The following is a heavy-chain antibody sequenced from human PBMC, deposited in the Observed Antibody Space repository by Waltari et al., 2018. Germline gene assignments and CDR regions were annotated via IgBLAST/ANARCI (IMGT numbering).Heavy chain of an antibody. CDR2: ISYDGSNK. Sequence: QVQLVESGGGVVQPGRSLRLSCAASGFTFSSYGMHWVRQATGKGLEWVAVISYDGSNKYYADSVKGRFTISRDNSKNTLYLQMNSLRAEDTAVYYCAKDRDYDFWSGYTFDYWGQGTLVTVSS. CDR3: AKDRDYDFWSGYTFDY. CDR1: GFTFSSYG. V-gene: IGHV3-30*18. D-gene: IGHD3-3*01. J-gene: IGHJ4*02.